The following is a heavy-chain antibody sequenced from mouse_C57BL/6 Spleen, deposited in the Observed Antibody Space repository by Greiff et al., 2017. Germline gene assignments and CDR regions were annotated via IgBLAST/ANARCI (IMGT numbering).Heavy chain of an antibody. J-gene: IGHJ4*01. CDR1: GYTFTSYW. V-gene: IGHV1-55*01. Sequence: VQLQQPGAELVKPGASVTMSCKASGYTFTSYWLTWVKQRPGQGLEWFGDLYPGSGSTNYNEKFKSKATLTVDTSSSTAYRQLSSLTSEDSAIYYCASNWDDYAIDYWGQGTSVTGSS. D-gene: IGHD4-1*01. CDR3: ASNWDDYAIDY. CDR2: LYPGSGST.